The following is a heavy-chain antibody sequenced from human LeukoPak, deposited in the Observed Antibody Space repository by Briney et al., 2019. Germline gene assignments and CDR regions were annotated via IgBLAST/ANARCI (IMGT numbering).Heavy chain of an antibody. CDR3: APTATSDSGSFRPA. CDR2: ITASGTAM. J-gene: IGHJ5*02. Sequence: GGSLRLSCAASGFTFSSYSMNWVRQAPGKGLEWVSHITASGTAMFYADSVKGRFTISRDNAKNSLYLQMNSLRAEDTAEYYCAPTATSDSGSFRPALGQGTLVTVSS. D-gene: IGHD3-10*01. CDR1: GFTFSSYS. V-gene: IGHV3-21*05.